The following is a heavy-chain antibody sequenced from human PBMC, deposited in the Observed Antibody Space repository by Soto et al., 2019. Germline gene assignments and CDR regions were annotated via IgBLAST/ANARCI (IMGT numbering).Heavy chain of an antibody. D-gene: IGHD6-19*01. Sequence: KFQGRVTITRDTSASTAYMELSSLRSEDTAVYYCARDGQWLSKEYFDYWGQGTLVTVSS. J-gene: IGHJ4*02. V-gene: IGHV1-3*01. CDR3: ARDGQWLSKEYFDY.